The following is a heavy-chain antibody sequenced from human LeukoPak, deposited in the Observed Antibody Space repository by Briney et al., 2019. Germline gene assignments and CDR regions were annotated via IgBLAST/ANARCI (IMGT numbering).Heavy chain of an antibody. Sequence: GGSLRLSCAASGFTLSSYWMHWVRQAPGKGLVWVSRINSDGSSTSYADSVKGRFTISRDNAKNTLYLQLNSLRAEDTAVYYCARGKRGYSYGFDYWGQGTLVTVSS. D-gene: IGHD5-18*01. V-gene: IGHV3-74*01. CDR1: GFTLSSYW. J-gene: IGHJ4*02. CDR3: ARGKRGYSYGFDY. CDR2: INSDGSST.